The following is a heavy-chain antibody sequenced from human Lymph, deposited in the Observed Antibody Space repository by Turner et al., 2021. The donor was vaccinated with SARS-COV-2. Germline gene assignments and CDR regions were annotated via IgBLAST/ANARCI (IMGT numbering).Heavy chain of an antibody. CDR2: ISYDGSNK. CDR1: GFTFSSYA. J-gene: IGHJ6*02. D-gene: IGHD3-16*01. CDR3: ARDFGGGMDV. V-gene: IGHV3-30-3*01. Sequence: QVHLVESGGGVVQPGRSLRLSCAASGFTFSSYAMHWFRQAPGKGLEWVALISYDGSNKYYADSVKGRFTISRDNSKNTLYLQMNSLRAEDTAVYYCARDFGGGMDVWGQGTTVTVSS.